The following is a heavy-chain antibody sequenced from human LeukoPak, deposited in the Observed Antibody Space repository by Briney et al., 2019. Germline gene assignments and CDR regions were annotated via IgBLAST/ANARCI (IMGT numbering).Heavy chain of an antibody. V-gene: IGHV1-2*06. CDR2: TNPDSGGT. D-gene: IGHD1-26*01. J-gene: IGHJ3*02. CDR1: GYTFTAKY. CDR3: ARDVGPTPSGFDI. Sequence: ASVKVSCKASGYTFTAKYMHWVRQAPGQGLEWMGRTNPDSGGTKYAQKFQGRVTMTRDTSISTAYMELSRLRSGDTAVYYCARDVGPTPSGFDIWGKGTMVTVSS.